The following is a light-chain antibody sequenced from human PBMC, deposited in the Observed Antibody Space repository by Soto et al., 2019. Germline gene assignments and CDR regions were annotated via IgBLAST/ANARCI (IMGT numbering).Light chain of an antibody. CDR1: ESVSNDH. V-gene: IGKV3-20*01. CDR2: GAS. J-gene: IGKJ1*01. Sequence: DMVLPQSPGPLSLSPGERATLSCRASESVSNDHLDWYQRKPGQAPRLLIYGASYRATDLPYRFRGRESGTYFTLTIARLEAEDFAVYICQQYGITPPTFGLGTKVEI. CDR3: QQYGITPPT.